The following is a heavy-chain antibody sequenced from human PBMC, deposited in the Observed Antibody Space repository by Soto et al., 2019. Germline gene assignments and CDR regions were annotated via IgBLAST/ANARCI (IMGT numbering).Heavy chain of an antibody. Sequence: QVQLQESGPGLVKPSETLSLTCTVSGGSISSYYWSWIRQPPGKGLEWIGYIYYSGSTNYNPSLXGXVXIXXDTSKNQFSLKLSSVTAADTAVYYCARRYGYAFDIWGQGTVVTVSS. J-gene: IGHJ3*02. CDR3: ARRYGYAFDI. D-gene: IGHD4-17*01. V-gene: IGHV4-59*01. CDR1: GGSISSYY. CDR2: IYYSGST.